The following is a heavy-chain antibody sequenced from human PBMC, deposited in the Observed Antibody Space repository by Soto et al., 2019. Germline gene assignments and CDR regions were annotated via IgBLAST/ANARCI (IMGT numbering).Heavy chain of an antibody. CDR3: AIVPAASYYYYYMDV. D-gene: IGHD2-2*01. V-gene: IGHV1-8*01. CDR1: GYTFTSYD. CDR2: MNPNSGNT. J-gene: IGHJ6*03. Sequence: ASVKVSCKASGYTFTSYDINWVRQATGQGLEWMGWMNPNSGNTGYAQKFQGRVTMTRNTSISTAYMELSSLRSEDTAVYYCAIVPAASYYYYYMDVWGKGTTVTVSS.